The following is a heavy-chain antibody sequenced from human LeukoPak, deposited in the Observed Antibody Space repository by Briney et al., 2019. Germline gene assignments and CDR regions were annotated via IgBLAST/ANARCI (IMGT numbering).Heavy chain of an antibody. CDR2: ISSSSRTI. CDR3: ARDEGYSGYVDAFDI. V-gene: IGHV3-48*02. D-gene: IGHD5-12*01. Sequence: GGSLRLSSAASGFTFSSYSMNWVRQAPGKGLGWGSYISSSSRTIYYADSVKGRFTISRDNAKNSLYLQMNSLRDEDTAVYYCARDEGYSGYVDAFDIWGQGTMVTVSS. CDR1: GFTFSSYS. J-gene: IGHJ3*02.